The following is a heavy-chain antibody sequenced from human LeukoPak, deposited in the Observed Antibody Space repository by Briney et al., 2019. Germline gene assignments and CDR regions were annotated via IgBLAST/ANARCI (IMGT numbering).Heavy chain of an antibody. Sequence: PGGSLRLSCVASGFTFSSYWMHWVRQAPGKGLVWVSRSNSDGSSTVYADSVEGRFTISRDNAKNTLYLQKNSLRAEDTAVYYCARDGDSTVDFDYWGQGTLVTVSS. D-gene: IGHD4-23*01. CDR1: GFTFSSYW. V-gene: IGHV3-74*01. J-gene: IGHJ4*02. CDR3: ARDGDSTVDFDY. CDR2: SNSDGSST.